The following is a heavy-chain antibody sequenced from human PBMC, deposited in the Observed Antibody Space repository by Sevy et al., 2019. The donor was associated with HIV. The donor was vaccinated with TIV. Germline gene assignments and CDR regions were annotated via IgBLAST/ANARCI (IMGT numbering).Heavy chain of an antibody. D-gene: IGHD4-4*01. V-gene: IGHV3-23*01. CDR2: ISGSGGST. CDR1: GFTFSSYA. Sequence: GGSLRLSCAASGFTFSSYAMSWVRQAPGKGLEWVSAISGSGGSTYYADSVKGRFTISRDNSKNTRYLQMNSLRAEDTAVYYCAKVRREVNYVSYYYYGMDVWGQGTTVTVSS. J-gene: IGHJ6*02. CDR3: AKVRREVNYVSYYYYGMDV.